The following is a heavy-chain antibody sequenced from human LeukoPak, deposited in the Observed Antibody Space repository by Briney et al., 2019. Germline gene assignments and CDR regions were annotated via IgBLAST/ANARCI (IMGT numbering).Heavy chain of an antibody. CDR2: ISSSSSYI. CDR3: ARDSPRGRDMDV. Sequence: PGGSLRLSCAASGFTFSSYRMNWVRQAPGKGLEWVSSISSSSSYIYYADSVKGRFTISRDNAKNSLYLQMNSLRAEDTAVYYCARDSPRGRDMDVWGKGTTVTISS. V-gene: IGHV3-21*01. D-gene: IGHD3-10*01. CDR1: GFTFSSYR. J-gene: IGHJ6*03.